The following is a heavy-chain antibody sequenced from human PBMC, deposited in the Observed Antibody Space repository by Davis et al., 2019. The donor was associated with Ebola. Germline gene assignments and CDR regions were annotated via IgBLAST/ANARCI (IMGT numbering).Heavy chain of an antibody. CDR2: IRTDNGNT. CDR3: ARDRAATVIEY. V-gene: IGHV1-18*04. Sequence: AASVNVSCKASGYIFRSYGIRWVRQAPGQGLEWMGWIRTDNGNTKYAQNFQGRVTMTTDTSTDTAYMELRSLRSDDTAVYYCARDRAATVIEYWGQGTLVTVSS. D-gene: IGHD6-25*01. J-gene: IGHJ4*02. CDR1: GYIFRSYG.